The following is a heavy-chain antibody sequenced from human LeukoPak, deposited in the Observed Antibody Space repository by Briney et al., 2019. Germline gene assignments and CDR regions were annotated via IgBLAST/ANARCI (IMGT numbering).Heavy chain of an antibody. CDR3: ARGGWFGELLFGYFDY. Sequence: ASVKLSCKASGYTFTGYYMHWVRQAPGQGLEWMGRINPNSGGTNYAQKFQGRVTMTRDTSISTAYMELSRLRSDDTAVYYCARGGWFGELLFGYFDYWGQGTLVTVSS. CDR2: INPNSGGT. D-gene: IGHD3-10*01. J-gene: IGHJ4*02. V-gene: IGHV1-2*06. CDR1: GYTFTGYY.